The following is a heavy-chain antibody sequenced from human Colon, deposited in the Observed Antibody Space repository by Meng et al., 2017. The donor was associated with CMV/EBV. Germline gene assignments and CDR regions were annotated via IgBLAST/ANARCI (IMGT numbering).Heavy chain of an antibody. CDR2: ISSGNAI. CDR1: GFTFDTYW. J-gene: IGHJ6*02. D-gene: IGHD5-12*01. V-gene: IGHV3-11*01. Sequence: GESLKISCAASGFTFDTYWMSWIRRAPGKGLEWVSKISSGNAIYYADSVKGRFTISRDNAKNSLYLQMNSLRAEDTAVYFCARVPGQYRFNGMDVWGQGTTVTVSS. CDR3: ARVPGQYRFNGMDV.